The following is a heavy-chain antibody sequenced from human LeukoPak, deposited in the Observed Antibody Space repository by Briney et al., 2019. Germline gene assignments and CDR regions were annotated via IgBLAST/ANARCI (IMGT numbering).Heavy chain of an antibody. V-gene: IGHV1-2*02. J-gene: IGHJ4*02. CDR2: INPNSGGT. Sequence: ASVKVSCKASGYTFTGYYMHWMRQAPGQGLEWMGWINPNSGGTNYAQKFQGRVTMTRDTSISTAYMELSRLRSDDTAVYYCAESGIAAAGSLDYWGQGTLVTVSS. D-gene: IGHD6-13*01. CDR1: GYTFTGYY. CDR3: AESGIAAAGSLDY.